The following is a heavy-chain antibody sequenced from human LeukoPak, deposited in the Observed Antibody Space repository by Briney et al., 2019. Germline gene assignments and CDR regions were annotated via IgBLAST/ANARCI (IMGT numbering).Heavy chain of an antibody. CDR2: IIPIFGTA. CDR1: GGTFSSYA. Sequence: ASVKVSCKASGGTFSSYAISWVRQAPGQGLEWMGGIIPIFGTANYAQKFQGRVTITADKSTSTAYMELRSLRSDDTAVYYCARKLAGYSGSYYDWFDPWGQGTLVTVSS. D-gene: IGHD1-26*01. CDR3: ARKLAGYSGSYYDWFDP. J-gene: IGHJ5*02. V-gene: IGHV1-69*06.